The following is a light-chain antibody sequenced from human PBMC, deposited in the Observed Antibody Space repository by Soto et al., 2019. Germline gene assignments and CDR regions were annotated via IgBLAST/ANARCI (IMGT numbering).Light chain of an antibody. J-gene: IGKJ4*01. V-gene: IGKV3-20*01. CDR1: QSVNGNY. CDR3: QQYHTWPIT. CDR2: GTS. Sequence: ETVLTQSPGTLSLSPGERATLSCRASQSVNGNYLAWYQQKPGQAPRLLIYGTSSRATGIPDRFSGSGSGTDFTLTISSLQSEDCAIYYCQQYHTWPITFGGGTKVDIK.